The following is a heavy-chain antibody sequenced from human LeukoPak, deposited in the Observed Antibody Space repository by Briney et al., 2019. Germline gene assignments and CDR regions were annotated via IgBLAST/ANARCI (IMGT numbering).Heavy chain of an antibody. CDR2: ISGSSTYI. CDR1: GFTFSSYS. Sequence: GGSLRLSCAASGFTFSSYSMNWVRQAPGKGLEWVSSISGSSTYIYFADSVKGRFTISRDNAKNSMYLQMNSLRAEDTAVYYCARETVAARPLDYWGQGTLVTVSS. D-gene: IGHD6-6*01. J-gene: IGHJ4*02. V-gene: IGHV3-21*01. CDR3: ARETVAARPLDY.